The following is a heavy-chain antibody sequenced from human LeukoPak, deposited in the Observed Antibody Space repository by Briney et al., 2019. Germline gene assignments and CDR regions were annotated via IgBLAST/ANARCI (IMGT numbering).Heavy chain of an antibody. V-gene: IGHV3-66*04. Sequence: GGSLRLSCAASGSTVGSNHLTWVRQAPGKGLEWVSIFYYAGTIYYADSVKGRFTISRDNSKNTLYLQMNSLRAEDTAVYYCARPDGGNSYYFDYWGQGTLVTVSS. J-gene: IGHJ4*02. CDR2: FYYAGTI. CDR1: GSTVGSNH. CDR3: ARPDGGNSYYFDY. D-gene: IGHD4-23*01.